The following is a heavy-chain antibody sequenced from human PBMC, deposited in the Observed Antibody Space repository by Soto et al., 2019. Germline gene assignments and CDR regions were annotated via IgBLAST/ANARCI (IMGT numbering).Heavy chain of an antibody. CDR2: IVPMLRTP. J-gene: IGHJ4*02. V-gene: IGHV1-69*11. CDR3: ARGLGGSYFPFDY. D-gene: IGHD1-26*01. CDR1: GGSFSDYA. Sequence: QVQLVQSGAEVKKPGSSVKVSCKASGGSFSDYAINWVRQAPVPGLEWMGGIVPMLRTPNYARKFQGRVTITADESTSTVSMELTSLTSDDTAVYYCARGLGGSYFPFDYWGQGTLVTVSS.